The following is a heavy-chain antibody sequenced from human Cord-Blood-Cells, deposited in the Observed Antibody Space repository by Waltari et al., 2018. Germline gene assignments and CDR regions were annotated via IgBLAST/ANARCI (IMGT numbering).Heavy chain of an antibody. J-gene: IGHJ4*02. CDR1: GGSVSSGSYY. Sequence: QVQLQESGPGLVKPSETLSLTCTVSGGSVSSGSYYWRWIRQPPGKGLEWIGYIYYSGSTNYNPSLKSRVTISVDTSKNQFSLKLSSVTAADTAVYYCARGRNDFWSGYYFDYWGQGTLVTVSS. D-gene: IGHD3-3*01. CDR2: IYYSGST. V-gene: IGHV4-61*01. CDR3: ARGRNDFWSGYYFDY.